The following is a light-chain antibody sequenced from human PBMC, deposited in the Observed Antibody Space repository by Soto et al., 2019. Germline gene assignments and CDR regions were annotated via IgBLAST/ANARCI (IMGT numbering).Light chain of an antibody. Sequence: QSVLTQPASVSGSPGQPITISCTGTSRDVGGYNYVSWYQHHPGKVPKLVIYDVSKRPSGVSDRLSGSKSGNTASLTISGLQAEDEADYYCSSYSNSTTLYVFGTGTKFTVL. V-gene: IGLV2-14*03. CDR1: SRDVGGYNY. CDR3: SSYSNSTTLYV. J-gene: IGLJ1*01. CDR2: DVS.